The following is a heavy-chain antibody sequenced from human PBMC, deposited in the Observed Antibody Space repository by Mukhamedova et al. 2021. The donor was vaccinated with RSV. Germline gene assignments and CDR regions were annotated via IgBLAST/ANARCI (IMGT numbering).Heavy chain of an antibody. J-gene: IGHJ4*02. Sequence: GPEWMGWINLDNGGTNFAQKFRGRFTMTRDASISTAYMDLSSLRSDDTALYYCARQSIATSLVGLFFYDYWGQGTPVTVYS. V-gene: IGHV1-2*02. D-gene: IGHD2-21*01. CDR2: INLDNGGT. CDR3: ARQSIATSLVGLFFYDY.